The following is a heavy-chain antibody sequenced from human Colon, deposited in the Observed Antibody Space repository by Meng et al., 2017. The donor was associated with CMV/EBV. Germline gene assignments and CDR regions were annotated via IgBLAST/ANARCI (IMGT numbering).Heavy chain of an antibody. CDR3: VTRQSSGTYGTFDH. V-gene: IGHV3-74*01. CDR2: LNSDGSST. J-gene: IGHJ4*02. CDR1: GFNFVNHR. Sequence: GGSLRLSCVASGFNFVNHRMNWVRQAPGKGLVWVSRLNSDGSSTGYADSVKGRFTISRDNAKNTLFLQMNSLRVEDTAVYYCVTRQSSGTYGTFDHWGQGTLVTVSS. D-gene: IGHD1-26*01.